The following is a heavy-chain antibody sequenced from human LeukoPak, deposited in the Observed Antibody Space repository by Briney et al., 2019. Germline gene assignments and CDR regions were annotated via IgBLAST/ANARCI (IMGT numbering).Heavy chain of an antibody. CDR3: ARDQQYCSSTSCYPAYYFDY. V-gene: IGHV3-30-3*01. J-gene: IGHJ4*02. CDR2: ISYDGSNK. D-gene: IGHD2-2*01. CDR1: GFTFSSYA. Sequence: PGGSLRLSCAASGFTFSSYAMRWVRQAPGKGLEWVAVISYDGSNKYYADSVKGRFTISRDNSKNTLYLQMNSLRAEDTAVYYCARDQQYCSSTSCYPAYYFDYWGQGTLVTVSS.